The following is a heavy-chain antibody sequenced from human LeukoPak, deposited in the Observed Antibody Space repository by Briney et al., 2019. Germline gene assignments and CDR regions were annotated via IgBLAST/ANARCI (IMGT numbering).Heavy chain of an antibody. CDR3: ARDPAAAGIVDY. Sequence: GGSLTLSCAASGFTFSNYAMHRVRQAPGKGLEWVAVISYDGSNKYYADSVKGRFTISRDNSKNTLYLQMNSLRAEDTAVYYCARDPAAAGIVDYWGQGTLVTVSS. V-gene: IGHV3-30*04. J-gene: IGHJ4*02. D-gene: IGHD6-13*01. CDR1: GFTFSNYA. CDR2: ISYDGSNK.